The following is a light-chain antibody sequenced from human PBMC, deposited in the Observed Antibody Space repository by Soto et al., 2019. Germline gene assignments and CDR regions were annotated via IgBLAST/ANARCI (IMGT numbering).Light chain of an antibody. Sequence: EIVMTQSPATLSLSPGERVTLSCRASQNIVNNLAWYQQKPGQDPWLLIYGASTRATGVPARFSGSGSGTEFTLTISSLQSEDFALYYCQQYDSWPLTFGPGTKLDVK. J-gene: IGKJ3*01. CDR2: GAS. CDR1: QNIVNN. CDR3: QQYDSWPLT. V-gene: IGKV3-15*01.